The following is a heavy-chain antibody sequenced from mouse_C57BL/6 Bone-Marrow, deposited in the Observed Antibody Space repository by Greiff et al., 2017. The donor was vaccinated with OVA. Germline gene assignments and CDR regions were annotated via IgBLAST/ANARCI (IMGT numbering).Heavy chain of an antibody. CDR1: GYTFTDYA. J-gene: IGHJ2*01. V-gene: IGHV1-67*01. CDR3: ARYDYDEDY. Sequence: VQLQQSGPELVRPGVSVKISCKGSGYTFTDYAMHWVKQSHAKSLEWIGGISTYYGDASYNPKVKDKATMTVDKSSSTAYMELARLTSEASAVYYGARYDYDEDYWGQGTTLTVSS. D-gene: IGHD2-4*01. CDR2: ISTYYGDA.